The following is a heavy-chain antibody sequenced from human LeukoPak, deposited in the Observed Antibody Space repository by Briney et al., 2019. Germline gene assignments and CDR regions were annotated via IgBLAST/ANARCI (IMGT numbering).Heavy chain of an antibody. D-gene: IGHD3-10*01. V-gene: IGHV3-21*04. CDR3: ARGPSITMVRGGQWYYYMDV. CDR2: ISSSSSYI. CDR1: GFTFSSYS. Sequence: GGSLRLSCAASGFTFSSYSMNWVRQAPGKGLEWVSSISSSSSYIYCADSVKGRFTISRDNAKNSLYLQMNSLRSEDTAVYYCARGPSITMVRGGQWYYYMDVWGKGTTVTISS. J-gene: IGHJ6*03.